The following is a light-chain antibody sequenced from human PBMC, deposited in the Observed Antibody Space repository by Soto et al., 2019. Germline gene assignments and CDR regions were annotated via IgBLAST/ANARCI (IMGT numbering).Light chain of an antibody. J-gene: IGKJ2*01. CDR2: LTS. CDR1: RSIGNY. Sequence: DIQMTQSPSSLSASIGDRVTITCRASRSIGNYLNWYQQKPESAPKLLIYLTSSLQSGVPSRFSGSGSGTDFTLTISSLQPEDFAAYYCQQSYSTPYSFGQGTQLEIK. CDR3: QQSYSTPYS. V-gene: IGKV1-39*01.